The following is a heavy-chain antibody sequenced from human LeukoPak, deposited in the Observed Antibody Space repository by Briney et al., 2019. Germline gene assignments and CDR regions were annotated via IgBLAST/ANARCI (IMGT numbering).Heavy chain of an antibody. Sequence: SGTLSLTCSVSGVAIISYYWSWIRQPAGKGPEWIGCIYPTGNTDYNPYPKTRVTMSTDLSKKQFSLRLRSVTAVDTAVYYCARLKFYDSTGYSPGYYMDVWGKGTAVTVSS. V-gene: IGHV4-4*07. J-gene: IGHJ6*03. CDR3: ARLKFYDSTGYSPGYYMDV. D-gene: IGHD3-22*01. CDR1: GVAIISYY. CDR2: IYPTGNT.